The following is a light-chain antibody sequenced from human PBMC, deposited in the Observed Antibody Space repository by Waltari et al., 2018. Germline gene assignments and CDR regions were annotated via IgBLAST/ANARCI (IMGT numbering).Light chain of an antibody. CDR1: QSISNY. V-gene: IGKV1-39*01. Sequence: DIQMNQSPSSLYASVGDRVTTPCRASQSISNYLNWYQQKPGKAPHLLIYGASNLQSGVPSRFSGSRSGTDFTLSISSLQPEDFATYYCQQNYYTPWTFGQGTKVEIK. CDR2: GAS. CDR3: QQNYYTPWT. J-gene: IGKJ1*01.